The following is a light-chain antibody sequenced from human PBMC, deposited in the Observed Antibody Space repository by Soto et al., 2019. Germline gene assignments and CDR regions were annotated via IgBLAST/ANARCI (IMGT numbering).Light chain of an antibody. CDR3: LQNYYSFRT. CDR2: GAS. CDR1: QGIAKD. J-gene: IGKJ1*01. V-gene: IGKV1-6*01. Sequence: AIQLTQSPSSLSASVGDRVTITCWASQGIAKDLGWYQQKPGKAPRLLIFGASFLQSGVPSRFSGSGSGTDFTLTINGLQPEDFATYYCLQNYYSFRTFGQGTKVEIK.